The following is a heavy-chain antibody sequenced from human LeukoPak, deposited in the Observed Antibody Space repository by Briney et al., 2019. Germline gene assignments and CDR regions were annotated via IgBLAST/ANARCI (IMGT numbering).Heavy chain of an antibody. CDR1: GFTFDDYG. V-gene: IGHV3-20*04. CDR2: INWNGGST. J-gene: IGHJ6*02. D-gene: IGHD5-12*01. CDR3: ARDPPVATVTNYYGMDV. Sequence: GGSLRLSCAASGFTFDDYGMSWVRQAPGKGLEWVSGINWNGGSTGYAASVKGRFTISRDNAKNSLYLQMNSLRAEDTALYYCARDPPVATVTNYYGMDVWGQGTTVTVSS.